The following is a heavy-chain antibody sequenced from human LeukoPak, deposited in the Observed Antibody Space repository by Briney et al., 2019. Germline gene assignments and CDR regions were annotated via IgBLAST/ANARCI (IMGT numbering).Heavy chain of an antibody. D-gene: IGHD5-24*01. J-gene: IGHJ6*02. CDR2: ISAYNGNT. V-gene: IGHV1-18*01. CDR3: ASTRRDGYKAFYYYGMDV. CDR1: GYTFTSYG. Sequence: ASVKVSCKASGYTFTSYGISWVRQAPGQGLEWMGWISAYNGNTNYAQKLQGRVTMTTDTSTSTAYMELRSLRSDDTAVYYCASTRRDGYKAFYYYGMDVWGQGTTVTVSS.